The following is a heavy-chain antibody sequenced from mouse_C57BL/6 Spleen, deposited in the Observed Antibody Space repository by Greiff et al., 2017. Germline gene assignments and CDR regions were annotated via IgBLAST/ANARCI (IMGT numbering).Heavy chain of an antibody. CDR1: GYTFTSYW. D-gene: IGHD2-3*01. J-gene: IGHJ4*01. CDR3: ARGLLRFYYYAMDY. Sequence: VQLQQPGAELVKPGASVKMSCKASGYTFTSYWITWVKQRPGQGLEWIGDIYPGSGSTNYNEKFKSKATLTVDPSSSTADIQLSSLTSEDSAVYYCARGLLRFYYYAMDYWGQGTSVTVSS. CDR2: IYPGSGST. V-gene: IGHV1-55*01.